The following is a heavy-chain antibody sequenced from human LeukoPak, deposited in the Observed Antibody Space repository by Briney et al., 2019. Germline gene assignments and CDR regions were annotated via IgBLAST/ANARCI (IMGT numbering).Heavy chain of an antibody. CDR2: ISYDGNNE. Sequence: GGSLRLSCAASGFTFSSYVMHWVRQAPGKGLEWVAVISYDGNNEYYADSVKGRFTISRDNSKNTPYVQMNSLRIEDTAVYYCARSGDTNRNWFDPWGQGTLVTVSS. D-gene: IGHD2-8*01. CDR3: ARSGDTNRNWFDP. V-gene: IGHV3-30-3*01. CDR1: GFTFSSYV. J-gene: IGHJ5*02.